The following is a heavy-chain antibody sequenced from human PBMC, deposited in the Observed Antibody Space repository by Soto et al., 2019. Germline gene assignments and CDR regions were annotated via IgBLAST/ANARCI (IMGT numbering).Heavy chain of an antibody. CDR1: GYAFTNYG. Sequence: QVQLVQSGVEVKMPGASVKLSCKTYGYAFTNYGVTWVRQVSGQGLEWIGWVSGYNRNTNYAQKFEDRVIMTTDTSTNTAHMELRSLXSDXXXXXXXXRERQWEPLIYWGRGTLLTVSP. D-gene: IGHD1-26*01. CDR2: VSGYNRNT. CDR3: XRERQWEPLIY. V-gene: IGHV1-18*01. J-gene: IGHJ4*02.